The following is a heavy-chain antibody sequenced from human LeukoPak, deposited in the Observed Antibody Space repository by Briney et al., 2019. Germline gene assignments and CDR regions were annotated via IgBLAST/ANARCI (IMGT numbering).Heavy chain of an antibody. CDR2: IWYDGSNK. CDR1: GFTFSNYG. CDR3: ARHGYGSGSPHGLDV. D-gene: IGHD3-10*01. Sequence: PGGSLRLSCAASGFTFSNYGMHWVRQAPGKGLEWVAVIWYDGSNKYYADSVKGRFTISRDNSKNMLYLQMNSLRVEDTATYYCARHGYGSGSPHGLDVWGQGTMVTVSS. V-gene: IGHV3-33*01. J-gene: IGHJ3*01.